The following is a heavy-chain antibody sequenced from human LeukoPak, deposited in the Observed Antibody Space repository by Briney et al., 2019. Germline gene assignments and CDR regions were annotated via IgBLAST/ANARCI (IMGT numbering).Heavy chain of an antibody. CDR1: GFTFSSYE. Sequence: GGSLRLSCAASGFTFSSYEMNWVRQAPGKGLEWVSYISSSGSTIYYADSVKGRFTISRDNAKNSLYLQMNSLRAEDTAVYYCARDHGSSGWYGDRSYDYWGQGTLVTVSS. D-gene: IGHD6-19*01. V-gene: IGHV3-48*03. CDR2: ISSSGSTI. CDR3: ARDHGSSGWYGDRSYDY. J-gene: IGHJ4*02.